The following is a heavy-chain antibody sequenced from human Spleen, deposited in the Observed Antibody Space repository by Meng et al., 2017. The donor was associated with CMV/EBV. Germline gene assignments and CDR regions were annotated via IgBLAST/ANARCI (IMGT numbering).Heavy chain of an antibody. V-gene: IGHV3-9*01. Sequence: SLKISCAGSGFNFGNHAIHWVRQAPGKGLEWVSSVSWNSGNVGYADSVEGRFTISRDNAKKSVYLQMNSLRPEDTALYYCAKGPGYQAAKFYFDYWGQGTLVTVSS. CDR2: VSWNSGNV. CDR3: AKGPGYQAAKFYFDY. D-gene: IGHD6-25*01. CDR1: GFNFGNHA. J-gene: IGHJ4*02.